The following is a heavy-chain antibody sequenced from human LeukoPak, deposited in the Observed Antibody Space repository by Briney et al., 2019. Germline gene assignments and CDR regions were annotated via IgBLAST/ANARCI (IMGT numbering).Heavy chain of an antibody. CDR2: IYSGGST. V-gene: IGHV3-53*01. CDR3: ARDGISVAGTFDY. D-gene: IGHD6-19*01. Sequence: PGGSLRLSCAASGFTVSSNYMSWVCQAPGKGLEWVSVIYSGGSTYYADSVKGRFTISRDNSKNTLYLQMNSLRAEDTAVYYCARDGISVAGTFDYWGQGTLVTVSS. CDR1: GFTVSSNY. J-gene: IGHJ4*02.